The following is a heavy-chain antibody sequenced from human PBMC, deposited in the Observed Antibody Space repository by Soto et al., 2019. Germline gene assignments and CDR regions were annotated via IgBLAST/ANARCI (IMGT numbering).Heavy chain of an antibody. V-gene: IGHV3-33*01. Sequence: GGSLRLSCAASGFTFSTYGMHWVRQAPGKGLEWVAVIWYDGRNKYYVDSVKGRFTISRDNSKNTLYLQMNSLRAEDTAVYFCARDPAMDYDILTGYYMDVWGKGTTVTVSS. CDR2: IWYDGRNK. D-gene: IGHD3-9*01. CDR3: ARDPAMDYDILTGYYMDV. J-gene: IGHJ6*03. CDR1: GFTFSTYG.